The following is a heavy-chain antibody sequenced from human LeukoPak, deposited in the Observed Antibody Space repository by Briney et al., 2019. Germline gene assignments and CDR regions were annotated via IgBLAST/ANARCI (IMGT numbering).Heavy chain of an antibody. CDR1: GFTISSNY. Sequence: PGGSLRLSCAASGFTISSNYMNWVRQAPGKGLEWVSVIFNSGDTYYADSVKGRFTISRDTSKNTLYLQMNSPRVDDTAVYYCARDPAPATGAFDIWGQGTMVIIS. CDR2: IFNSGDT. D-gene: IGHD1-1*01. CDR3: ARDPAPATGAFDI. J-gene: IGHJ3*02. V-gene: IGHV3-53*01.